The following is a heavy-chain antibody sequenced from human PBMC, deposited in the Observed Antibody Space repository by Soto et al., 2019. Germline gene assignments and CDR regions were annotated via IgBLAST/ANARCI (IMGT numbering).Heavy chain of an antibody. CDR3: ARGFRARDIWPRYCQR. CDR2: IYNSGST. J-gene: IGHJ1*01. D-gene: IGHD3-9*01. V-gene: IGHV4-4*08. CDR1: GVSVSSYY. Sequence: SDALSRTVARSGVSVSSYYWTWIRQPPEKGLEWIGYIYNSGSTNYNPSLKSRVTISVDTSKTQFSLKLSSVTAADTAVYYCARGFRARDIWPRYCQRWGQGTLVTVSS.